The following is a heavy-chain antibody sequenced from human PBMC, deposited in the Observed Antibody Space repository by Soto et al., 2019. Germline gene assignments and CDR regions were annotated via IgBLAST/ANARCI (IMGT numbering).Heavy chain of an antibody. CDR2: ISYDGSNK. Sequence: GGSLRLSCAASGFTFSSYAMHWVRQAPGKGLEWVAVISYDGSNKYYADSVKGRFTISRDNSKNTLYLQMNSLRAEDTAVYYCAREPDDSSGYHGLDYWGQGTLVTV. CDR3: AREPDDSSGYHGLDY. D-gene: IGHD3-22*01. J-gene: IGHJ4*02. V-gene: IGHV3-30-3*01. CDR1: GFTFSSYA.